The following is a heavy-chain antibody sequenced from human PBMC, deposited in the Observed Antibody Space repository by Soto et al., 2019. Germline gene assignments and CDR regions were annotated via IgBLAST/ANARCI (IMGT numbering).Heavy chain of an antibody. V-gene: IGHV3-7*01. J-gene: IGHJ4*02. CDR2: IKDDGSEK. D-gene: IGHD6-19*01. Sequence: QPGGSLRLSCAASGFTFGSSWMSWVRQAPGKGLEWVGNIKDDGSEKRYVASVKGRFTISRDNAKSSLYLQMNSLSAEDTALYYCARQVNGWDRPPQDWGQGTLVTVSS. CDR3: ARQVNGWDRPPQD. CDR1: GFTFGSSW.